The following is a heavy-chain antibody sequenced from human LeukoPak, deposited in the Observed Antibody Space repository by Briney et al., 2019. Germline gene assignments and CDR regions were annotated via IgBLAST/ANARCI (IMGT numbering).Heavy chain of an antibody. CDR2: MSYDGTNK. CDR1: GFTFSSHG. D-gene: IGHD2-15*01. V-gene: IGHV3-30*18. J-gene: IGHJ4*02. CDR3: AKRGYCSGGRCYSFHFDY. Sequence: GRSLRLSCAASGFTFSSHGMHWVRQAPGKGLEWVALMSYDGTNKVYADSVKGRFTISRDNSKNTLYQEMNNLRAEDTAVYYCAKRGYCSGGRCYSFHFDYWGQGTLVTVSS.